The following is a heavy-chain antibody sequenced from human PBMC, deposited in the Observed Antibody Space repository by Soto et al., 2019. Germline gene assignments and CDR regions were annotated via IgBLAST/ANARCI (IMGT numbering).Heavy chain of an antibody. Sequence: QVQLVQSGAEVKKPGASVKVSCQASGYTCTSYDIDGVRQATGQGLEWMGWMNPNSGKTGYAQKFQGRVTMTRNTSISTAYMELSSLRSEDTAVYYCARALRIAVAAVDWFDPWGQGTLVTVSS. J-gene: IGHJ5*02. V-gene: IGHV1-8*01. D-gene: IGHD6-19*01. CDR1: GYTCTSYD. CDR2: MNPNSGKT. CDR3: ARALRIAVAAVDWFDP.